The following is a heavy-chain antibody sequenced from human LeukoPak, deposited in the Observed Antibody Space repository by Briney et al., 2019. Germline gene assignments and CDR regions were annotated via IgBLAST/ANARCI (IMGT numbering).Heavy chain of an antibody. CDR3: AKIYDRSGYYFYYDY. J-gene: IGHJ4*02. CDR2: ISGSGGDS. V-gene: IGHV3-23*01. CDR1: GLTFSDFG. Sequence: GGSLRLSCAASGLTFSDFGMSWVRQAPGKGLEWVSFISGSGGDSYYADSVMGRFTIFRDNSKDTLYLQMNSLEVEDTAVYYCAKIYDRSGYYFYYDYWGQGTLVTVSS. D-gene: IGHD3-22*01.